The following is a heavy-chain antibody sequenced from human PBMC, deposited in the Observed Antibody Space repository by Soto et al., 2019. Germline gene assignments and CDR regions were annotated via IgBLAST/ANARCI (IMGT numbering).Heavy chain of an antibody. V-gene: IGHV3-23*01. J-gene: IGHJ4*02. CDR2: ISGSGGST. CDR3: AKDHFDYGDFRDFDY. CDR1: GFTFSSHA. Sequence: EVQLLESGGGLVQPGGSLRLSCAASGFTFSSHAMSWVRQAPGKGLEWVSAISGSGGSTYYADSVKGRFTISRDNSKNTLYLQMSSLRAEDTAVYYCAKDHFDYGDFRDFDYWGQGTLVTVSS. D-gene: IGHD4-17*01.